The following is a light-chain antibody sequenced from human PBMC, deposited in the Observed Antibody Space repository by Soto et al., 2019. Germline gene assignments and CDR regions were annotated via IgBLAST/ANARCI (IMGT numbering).Light chain of an antibody. J-gene: IGKJ1*01. CDR3: QQYNNWQGT. V-gene: IGKV3-15*01. CDR1: QSVSSN. CDR2: GAS. Sequence: EIVFTQSPGTLSVSPGERATLSCRASQSVSSNLAWYQQKPGQAPRLLIYGASTRATGIPARFSGSGSGTEFTLTISSLQSEDFAVYYCQQYNNWQGTFGQGTKVDIK.